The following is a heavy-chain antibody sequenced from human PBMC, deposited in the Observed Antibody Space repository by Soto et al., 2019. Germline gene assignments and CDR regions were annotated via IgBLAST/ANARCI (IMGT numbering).Heavy chain of an antibody. J-gene: IGHJ4*02. CDR3: ASSQGDY. CDR1: GFTFDDHN. CDR2: ISWDGETT. Sequence: EVHLVESGGVVVQPGGSLRLSCAASGFTFDDHNMHWVRQASGKGLEWVSLISWDGETTYYADSVKGRFTISRDNCKDSLYLPMNALTTEDTALYYCASSQGDYWGQGTLVTVAS. V-gene: IGHV3-43*01.